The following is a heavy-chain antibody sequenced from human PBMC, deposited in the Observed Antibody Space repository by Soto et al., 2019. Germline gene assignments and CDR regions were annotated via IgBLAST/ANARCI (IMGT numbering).Heavy chain of an antibody. CDR3: ARLGAYCQSLDP. Sequence: SETLSLTCTVSGGSISSSSYYWGWIRQPPGKGLEWIGSIYYSGSTYHNPSLKSRVTISVDTSKNQFSLKLSSVTAADTAVYYCARLGAYCQSLDPWGPGTLVTVSS. D-gene: IGHD2-21*01. CDR1: GGSISSSSYY. V-gene: IGHV4-39*01. J-gene: IGHJ5*02. CDR2: IYYSGST.